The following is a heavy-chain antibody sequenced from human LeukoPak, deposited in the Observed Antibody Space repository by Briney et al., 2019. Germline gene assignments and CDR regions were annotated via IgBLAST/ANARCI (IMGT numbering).Heavy chain of an antibody. CDR3: GRVAKYCSGGSCWDYIDY. J-gene: IGHJ4*02. V-gene: IGHV3-48*03. Sequence: PGGSLRLSCAASGFTFSSYEMNWVRQAPGKGLEWVSYISSSGSTIYYADSVKGRFTISRDNAKNSLYLQMNSLRAEDTAVYYCGRVAKYCSGGSCWDYIDYWGQGTLVTVSS. CDR2: ISSSGSTI. CDR1: GFTFSSYE. D-gene: IGHD2-15*01.